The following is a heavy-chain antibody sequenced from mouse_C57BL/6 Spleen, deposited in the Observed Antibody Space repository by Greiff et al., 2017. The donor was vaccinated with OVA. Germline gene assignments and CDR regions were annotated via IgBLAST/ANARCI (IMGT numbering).Heavy chain of an antibody. Sequence: QVQLQQPGAELVRPGTSVKLSCKASGYTFTSYWMHWVKQRPGQGLEWIGVIDPSDSYTNYNQKFKGKATLTVDTSSSTAYMQLSSLTSEDSAVYYCARWGTTVDDYGGQGTTLTVSS. CDR3: ARWGTTVDDY. J-gene: IGHJ2*01. CDR1: GYTFTSYW. CDR2: IDPSDSYT. D-gene: IGHD1-1*01. V-gene: IGHV1-59*01.